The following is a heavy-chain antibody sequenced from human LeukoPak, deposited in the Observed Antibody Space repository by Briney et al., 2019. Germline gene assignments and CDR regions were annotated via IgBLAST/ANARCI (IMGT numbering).Heavy chain of an antibody. CDR1: GYSISGGFY. Sequence: SETLSLTCTVSGYSISGGFYWGWIRQPPGRGLVWIGTIFHSGSTYYNPSLTSRVTISVDSSKNQFSLKLSSVTAADTAVYYCASSARERSWFDPWGQGTLVTVSS. CDR3: ASSARERSWFDP. CDR2: IFHSGST. D-gene: IGHD1-26*01. J-gene: IGHJ5*02. V-gene: IGHV4-38-2*02.